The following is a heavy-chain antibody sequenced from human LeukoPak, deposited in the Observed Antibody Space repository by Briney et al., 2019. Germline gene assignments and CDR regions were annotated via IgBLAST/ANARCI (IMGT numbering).Heavy chain of an antibody. CDR2: IWYDGSNK. CDR1: GFTLSTYW. Sequence: GGSLRLSCAASGFTLSTYWMTWVRQAPGKGLEWVAVIWYDGSNKYYADSVKGRFTISRDNSKNTLYLQMNSLRAEDTAVYYCARERYSSNSKPRYYYYGMDVWGQGTTVTVSS. V-gene: IGHV3-33*08. D-gene: IGHD6-13*01. CDR3: ARERYSSNSKPRYYYYGMDV. J-gene: IGHJ6*02.